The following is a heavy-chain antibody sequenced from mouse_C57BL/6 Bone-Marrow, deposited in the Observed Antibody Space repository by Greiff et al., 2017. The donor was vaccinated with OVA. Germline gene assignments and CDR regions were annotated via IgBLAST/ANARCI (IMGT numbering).Heavy chain of an antibody. V-gene: IGHV1-54*01. CDR3: ARSANFFDY. CDR2: INPGSGGT. J-gene: IGHJ2*01. CDR1: GYAFTNYL. Sequence: LQESGAELVRPGTSVKVSCKASGYAFTNYLIEWVKQRPGQGLEWIGVINPGSGGTNYNEKFKGKATLTADKSSSTAYMQLSSLTSEDSAVYFCARSANFFDYWGQGTTLTVSS.